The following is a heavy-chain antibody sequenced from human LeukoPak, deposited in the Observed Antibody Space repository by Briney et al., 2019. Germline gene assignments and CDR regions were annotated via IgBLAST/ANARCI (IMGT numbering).Heavy chain of an antibody. CDR1: GYSFTSYW. V-gene: IGHV5-51*01. D-gene: IGHD6-19*01. Sequence: GESLKISCKGSGYSFTSYWIGWVRQMPGKGLEWMGIIYPGDSDTRYSPSFQGQDTISADKSISTAYLQWSSLKASDTAVYYCARWYGAVAGTGGMDVWGQGTTVTVSS. J-gene: IGHJ6*02. CDR3: ARWYGAVAGTGGMDV. CDR2: IYPGDSDT.